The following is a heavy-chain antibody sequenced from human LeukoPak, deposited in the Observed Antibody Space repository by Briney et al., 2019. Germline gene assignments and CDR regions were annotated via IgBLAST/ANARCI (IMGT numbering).Heavy chain of an antibody. CDR3: AREGVQLWTYYFDY. CDR1: GFTFSSYG. D-gene: IGHD5-18*01. J-gene: IGHJ4*02. CDR2: IWYDGSNK. V-gene: IGHV3-33*01. Sequence: GGSLRLSCAASGFTFSSYGMHWVRQAPGKGLEWVAVIWYDGSNKYYADSVKGRFTISRDNSKNTLYLQLNSLRAEDTAVYYCAREGVQLWTYYFDYWGQGTLVTVPS.